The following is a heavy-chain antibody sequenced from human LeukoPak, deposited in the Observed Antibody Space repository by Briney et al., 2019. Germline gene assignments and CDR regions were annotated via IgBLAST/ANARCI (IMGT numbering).Heavy chain of an antibody. CDR1: GFTFSTYA. CDR2: ISGSGGST. J-gene: IGHJ4*02. V-gene: IGHV3-23*01. Sequence: PGGSLRLSCAASGFTFSTYAMSWVRQAPGQGLEWVSGISGSGGSTYYADSVKGRFTISRDNSKNTLYLQMNSLRAEYTAVYYCAKDRSSGEYQLLDYFDYWGQGNLVTVSS. CDR3: AKDRSSGEYQLLDYFDY. D-gene: IGHD2-2*01.